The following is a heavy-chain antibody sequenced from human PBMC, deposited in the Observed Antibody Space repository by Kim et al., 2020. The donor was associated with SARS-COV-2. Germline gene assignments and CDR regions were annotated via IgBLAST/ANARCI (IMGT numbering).Heavy chain of an antibody. Sequence: GGSLRLSCATSGFPFSSSSMGWVRQAPGKGLEWVSSINHGDGGDSNYAYSVKGLFTISRDNTKKIHYLQMNNLRAEDTAMYCCGRPWSFSIGRYPALGQATLVSVS. CDR3: GRPWSFSIGRYPA. CDR1: GFPFSSSS. CDR2: INHGDGGDS. J-gene: IGHJ5*02. D-gene: IGHD3-22*01. V-gene: IGHV3-23*01.